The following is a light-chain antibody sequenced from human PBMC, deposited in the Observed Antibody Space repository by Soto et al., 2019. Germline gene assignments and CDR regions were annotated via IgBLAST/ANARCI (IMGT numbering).Light chain of an antibody. Sequence: DIHLTQSPSSLSASVGDSVTITCRSSQNINKYLNWYEHRPWKAPKLLIYAASSLQTGVPTRFSGAGAGTFFTLTISNLQPEDVASYYCQQSYGSPGAFGRGTKVEI. J-gene: IGKJ1*01. CDR2: AAS. CDR1: QNINKY. V-gene: IGKV1-39*01. CDR3: QQSYGSPGA.